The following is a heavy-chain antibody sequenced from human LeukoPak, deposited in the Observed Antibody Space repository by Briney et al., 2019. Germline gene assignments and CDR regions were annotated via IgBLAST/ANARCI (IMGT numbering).Heavy chain of an antibody. CDR2: ISYDGINQ. D-gene: IGHD1/OR15-1a*01. CDR3: TLTTFGVVYYFDY. CDR1: GFAFSSYA. V-gene: IGHV3-30*04. Sequence: GGSLRLSCATSGFAFSSYAMHWVRQAPGKGLEWVALISYDGINQYYADSVKGRFIISRDNSKNTLYLQLNSLRLEDTAVYYCTLTTFGVVYYFDYWGQGTLVTVSS. J-gene: IGHJ4*02.